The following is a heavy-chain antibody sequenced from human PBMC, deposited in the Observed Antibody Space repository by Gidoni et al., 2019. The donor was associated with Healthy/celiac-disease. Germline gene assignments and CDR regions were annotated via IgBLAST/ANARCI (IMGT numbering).Heavy chain of an antibody. D-gene: IGHD2-2*01. CDR1: GGTFSSYA. CDR2: IIPIFGTA. J-gene: IGHJ6*02. V-gene: IGHV1-69*01. Sequence: QVQLVQSGAEVKQPGSSVKVSCKASGGTFSSYAISWVRQAPGQGLEWMGGIIPIFGTANYAQKFQGRVTITADESTSTAYMELSSLRSEDTAVYYWARERGVGGIVVVPAAPTYYYYYGMDVWGQGTTVTVSS. CDR3: ARERGVGGIVVVPAAPTYYYYYGMDV.